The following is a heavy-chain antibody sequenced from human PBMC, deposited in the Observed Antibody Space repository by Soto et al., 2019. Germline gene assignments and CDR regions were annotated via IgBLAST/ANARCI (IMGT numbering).Heavy chain of an antibody. Sequence: QVHLVLSGGGVVQAGTALRVSCVASGFTLDTYGIQLVREAPGKGLQWVALISYEGSNTYYADSVRGPFTISRDNSKNALYLQMNTLTPKDTGVYYCARVTPGNNLDYAAGLDFWGQVPSVTGSS. CDR2: ISYEGSNT. J-gene: IGHJ6*02. D-gene: IGHD3-16*01. CDR3: ARVTPGNNLDYAAGLDF. V-gene: IGHV3-30-3*01. CDR1: GFTLDTYG.